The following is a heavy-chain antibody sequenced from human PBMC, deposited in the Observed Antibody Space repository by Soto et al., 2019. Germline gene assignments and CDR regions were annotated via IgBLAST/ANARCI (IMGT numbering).Heavy chain of an antibody. J-gene: IGHJ6*02. CDR1: GYTFTSYA. V-gene: IGHV1-3*01. CDR3: ARGLLSWRYYYGMDV. Sequence: QVQLVQSGAEVKKPGASVKVSCTASGYTFTSYAMHWVRQAPGQRLEWMGWINAGNGNTKYSQKFQGRVTITRDTSASTAYMELSSLRSEDTAVYYCARGLLSWRYYYGMDVWGQGTTVTVSS. CDR2: INAGNGNT. D-gene: IGHD3-3*01.